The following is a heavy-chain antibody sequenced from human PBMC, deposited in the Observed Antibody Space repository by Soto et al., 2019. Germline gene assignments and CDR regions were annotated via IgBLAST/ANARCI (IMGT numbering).Heavy chain of an antibody. J-gene: IGHJ6*03. V-gene: IGHV3-74*01. D-gene: IGHD2-2*01. Sequence: SGGSLSLSCTASGFTFSSYWMHWVRQAPGKGLVWVSRINSDGSSTSYADSVKGRFTISRDNAKNTLYLQMNSLRAEDTAVYYCARPGGYCSSTSCYYYYMDVWGKGTTVTVSS. CDR1: GFTFSSYW. CDR3: ARPGGYCSSTSCYYYYMDV. CDR2: INSDGSST.